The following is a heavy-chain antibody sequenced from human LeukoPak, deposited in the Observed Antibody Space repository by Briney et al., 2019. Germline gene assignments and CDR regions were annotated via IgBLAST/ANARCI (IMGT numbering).Heavy chain of an antibody. CDR1: GSTFSSYG. Sequence: QSGRSLRLSCAASGSTFSSYGMHWVRQAPGKGLEWVAVISYDGSNKYYADSVKGRFTISRDNSKNTLYLQMNSLRAEDTAVYYCVTFGEKWRLRLDYWGQGTLVTVSS. J-gene: IGHJ4*02. CDR3: VTFGEKWRLRLDY. D-gene: IGHD3-10*01. V-gene: IGHV3-30*03. CDR2: ISYDGSNK.